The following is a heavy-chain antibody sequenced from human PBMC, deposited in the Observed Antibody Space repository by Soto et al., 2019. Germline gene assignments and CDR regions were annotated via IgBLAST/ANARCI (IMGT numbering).Heavy chain of an antibody. CDR1: GFDFSNYS. CDR2: INSDGSGT. J-gene: IGHJ6*02. V-gene: IGHV3-74*01. D-gene: IGHD2-15*01. Sequence: PGGSLRLSCAASGFDFSNYSIHWVRQGPGKGLVWVSHINSDGSGTTYADSVKGRFTISRDNAKNTVYLQMNSLRAEDTAVYYCAKDMAYAMDVWGQGTTVTVSS. CDR3: AKDMAYAMDV.